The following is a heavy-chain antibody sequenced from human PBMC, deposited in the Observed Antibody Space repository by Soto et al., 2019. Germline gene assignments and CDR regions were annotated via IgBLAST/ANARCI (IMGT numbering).Heavy chain of an antibody. J-gene: IGHJ3*02. D-gene: IGHD5-12*01. CDR2: IYPGDSDT. Sequence: GESLKISCRGSGYSFSTYWIAWVRQMPGKGLEWMGIIYPGDSDTRYSPSFQGQVTISADKSISTAYLQWISLRASDTAMYYCEPHWPVAATDAFDIWGLGTMVTVSS. CDR3: EPHWPVAATDAFDI. V-gene: IGHV5-51*01. CDR1: GYSFSTYW.